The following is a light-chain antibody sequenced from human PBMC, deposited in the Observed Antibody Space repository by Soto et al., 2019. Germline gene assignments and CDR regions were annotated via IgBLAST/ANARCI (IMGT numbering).Light chain of an antibody. J-gene: IGLJ2*01. Sequence: QSVLTQPPSASGTPGQRVTISWSGSSSNIGTNAVTWYQHLPGTAPKLLIYGQNQRPAGVPDRCSGSKSGTSASLAISGLQSEDEADYYCAVCDDSLAGRVFGGGTKLTVL. CDR2: GQN. V-gene: IGLV1-44*01. CDR3: AVCDDSLAGRV. CDR1: SSNIGTNA.